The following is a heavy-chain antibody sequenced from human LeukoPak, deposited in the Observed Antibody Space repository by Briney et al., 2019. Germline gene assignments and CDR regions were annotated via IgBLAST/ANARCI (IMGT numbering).Heavy chain of an antibody. V-gene: IGHV3-23*01. Sequence: GGSLRLSCAASGFTFSSSAMSWVRQAPGKGLEWVSSISGSGSGGSTYYADSVKGRFTISRDNSKNTLYLQMNSLRAEDTAVYYCAKDRGRYFDWLDYFDYWGQGTLVTVSS. J-gene: IGHJ4*02. CDR2: ISGSGSGGST. D-gene: IGHD3-9*01. CDR1: GFTFSSSA. CDR3: AKDRGRYFDWLDYFDY.